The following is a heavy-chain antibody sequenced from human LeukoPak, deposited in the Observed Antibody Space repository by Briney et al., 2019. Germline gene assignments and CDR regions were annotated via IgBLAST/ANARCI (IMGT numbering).Heavy chain of an antibody. J-gene: IGHJ4*02. CDR3: ARHGGSWTFDS. Sequence: SETLSLTCAVYGGSFSGYYWSWIRQPPGKGLEWIGEINHSGSTNYNPSLKSRVTLSVDTSKNQFSLKLSSVTAADTAVYYCARHGGSWTFDSWGQGTLVTVSS. CDR1: GGSFSGYY. CDR2: INHSGST. V-gene: IGHV4-34*01. D-gene: IGHD6-13*01.